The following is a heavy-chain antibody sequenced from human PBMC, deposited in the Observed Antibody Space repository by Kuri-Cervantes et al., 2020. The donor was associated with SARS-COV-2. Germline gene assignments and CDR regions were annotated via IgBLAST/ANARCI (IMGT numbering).Heavy chain of an antibody. V-gene: IGHV3-21*04. CDR1: GFTFSSCS. Sequence: LSLTCAASGFTFSSCSMNWVRQAPGKGLEWVSSISSSSSYIYYADSVKGRFTISRDNAKNSLYLQMNSLRAEDTAVYYCARVRATVPNYYYYYYYMDVWGKGTTVTVSS. J-gene: IGHJ6*03. CDR3: ARVRATVPNYYYYYYYMDV. D-gene: IGHD4-11*01. CDR2: ISSSSSYI.